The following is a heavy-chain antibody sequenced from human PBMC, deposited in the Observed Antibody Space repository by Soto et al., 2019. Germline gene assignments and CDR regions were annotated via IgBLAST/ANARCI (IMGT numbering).Heavy chain of an antibody. CDR1: GFTFDDYA. Sequence: GGSLRLSCAASGFTFDDYAMHWVRQAPGKGLEWVSGISWNSGSIGYADSVKGRFTISRDNAKNSLYLQMNSLRAEDTALYYCAKDQTMGENANYYYYYMDVWGKGTTVTVSS. V-gene: IGHV3-9*01. J-gene: IGHJ6*03. CDR2: ISWNSGSI. D-gene: IGHD3-10*01. CDR3: AKDQTMGENANYYYYYMDV.